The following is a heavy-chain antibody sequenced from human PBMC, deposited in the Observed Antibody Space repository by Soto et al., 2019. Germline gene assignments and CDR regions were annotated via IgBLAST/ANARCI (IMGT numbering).Heavy chain of an antibody. CDR1: GFTVSSNY. V-gene: IGHV3-66*01. D-gene: IGHD3-10*01. CDR3: ARDSFRYYYYMDV. J-gene: IGHJ6*03. CDR2: IYSGGST. Sequence: EVQLVESGGGLVQPGGSLRLSCAASGFTVSSNYMSWVRQAPGKGLEWVSVIYSGGSTYYADSVKGRLTISRDNSKNTLYLQMNSLRAEDTAVYYCARDSFRYYYYMDVWGIGTTVTVSS.